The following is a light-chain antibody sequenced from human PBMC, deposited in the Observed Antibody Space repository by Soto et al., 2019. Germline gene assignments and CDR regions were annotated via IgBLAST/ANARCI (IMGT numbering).Light chain of an antibody. Sequence: EIVLTQSPATLSFSPGERATLSCRASQSVSSYLGWYQQKPGQAPRLLIYDASNRATGIPARFSGSGSGTDFTLPISSVEPEDFAVYHCQHRGTFGQGTRLEIK. CDR3: QHRGT. J-gene: IGKJ5*01. CDR1: QSVSSY. V-gene: IGKV3-11*01. CDR2: DAS.